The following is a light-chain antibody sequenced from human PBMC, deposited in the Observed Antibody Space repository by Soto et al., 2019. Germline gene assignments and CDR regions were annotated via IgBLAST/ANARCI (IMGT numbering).Light chain of an antibody. CDR1: QSVSNNY. CDR2: GAS. J-gene: IGKJ3*01. Sequence: EIALTQYTGTMSLSPGERDTLSCRASQSVSNNYLAWYQQKPGQAPRLLIYGASNRATGIPDRFSGSGSGTDFTLTISRLEPEDFAVYYCQQYGSSPLTFGPGTKVDIK. V-gene: IGKV3-20*01. CDR3: QQYGSSPLT.